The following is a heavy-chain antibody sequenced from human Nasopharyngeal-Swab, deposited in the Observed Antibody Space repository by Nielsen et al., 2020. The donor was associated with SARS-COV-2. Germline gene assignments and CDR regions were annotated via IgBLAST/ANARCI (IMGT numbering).Heavy chain of an antibody. J-gene: IGHJ5*02. CDR1: GYTFTAYH. V-gene: IGHV1-2*06. CDR3: ATGPIVATINWFDP. Sequence: ASVKVSCKASGYTFTAYHVHWVRQAPGQGLEWMGRINPNSGGTNYAQKFQGRVTMTRDTSISTAYMELSSLRSDDTAVYYCATGPIVATINWFDPWGQGTLVTVSS. CDR2: INPNSGGT. D-gene: IGHD5-12*01.